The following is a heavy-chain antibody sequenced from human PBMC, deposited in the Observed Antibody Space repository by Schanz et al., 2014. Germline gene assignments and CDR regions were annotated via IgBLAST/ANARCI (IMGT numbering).Heavy chain of an antibody. D-gene: IGHD1-26*01. Sequence: EVQLVESGGGLVQPGGSLRLSCAASGFTFSSYTMKWVRQAPGKGLEWVSSISSTSTYLYYADSVKGRFTISRDSARNSLYLQMNSLRAEDTAIYYCAKGRTVWSGSDRKYYFDYWGQGTLVTVSS. CDR2: ISSTSTYL. J-gene: IGHJ4*02. V-gene: IGHV3-21*02. CDR1: GFTFSSYT. CDR3: AKGRTVWSGSDRKYYFDY.